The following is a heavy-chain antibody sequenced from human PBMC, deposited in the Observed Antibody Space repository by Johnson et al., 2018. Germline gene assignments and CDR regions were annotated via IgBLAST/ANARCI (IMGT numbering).Heavy chain of an antibody. Sequence: VQLVQSGGGLVQPGRSLGLSCAASGFTFDDYAMHWVRQAPGKGLEWVSGISWNSGSIGHVDSVKGRFTMSRDNAKNSLHLQMNSLRREEPALYYCVKDVGVGARDYYYYMDVWGKGTTVTVSS. D-gene: IGHD1-26*01. CDR3: VKDVGVGARDYYYYMDV. CDR1: GFTFDDYA. CDR2: ISWNSGSI. J-gene: IGHJ6*03. V-gene: IGHV3-9*01.